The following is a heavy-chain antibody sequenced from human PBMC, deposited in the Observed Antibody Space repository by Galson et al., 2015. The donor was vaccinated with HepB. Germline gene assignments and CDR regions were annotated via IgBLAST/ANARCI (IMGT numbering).Heavy chain of an antibody. J-gene: IGHJ6*03. V-gene: IGHV1-69*13. Sequence: SVKVSCKASGGTFSSYAISWVRPAPGQGLEWIGGIIPIFGKANYAQKLQGRVTITAEESTSPAYMELSSLRSQDTAVYYCAGENCSSTSCNYYYYYMDVWGKGTTVTVSS. CDR3: AGENCSSTSCNYYYYYMDV. CDR2: IIPIFGKA. CDR1: GGTFSSYA. D-gene: IGHD2-2*01.